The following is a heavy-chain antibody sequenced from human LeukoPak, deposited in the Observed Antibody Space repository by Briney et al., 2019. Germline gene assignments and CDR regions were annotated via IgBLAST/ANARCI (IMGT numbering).Heavy chain of an antibody. V-gene: IGHV3-74*01. CDR2: INSDGSTT. Sequence: GGSLRLSCAASGFTFSSYWMHWVRQAPGKGLVWVSRINSDGSTTTYADSVKGRFTISRDNAKNTLYLQMSSLRAEDTAVYYCTTTSGTYRFDPWGQGTLVTVSS. J-gene: IGHJ5*02. CDR1: GFTFSSYW. CDR3: TTTSGTYRFDP. D-gene: IGHD1-26*01.